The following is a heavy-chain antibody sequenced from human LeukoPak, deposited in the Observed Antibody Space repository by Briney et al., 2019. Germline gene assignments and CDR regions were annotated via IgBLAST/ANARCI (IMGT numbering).Heavy chain of an antibody. CDR2: MNPNSGNT. J-gene: IGHJ3*02. D-gene: IGHD3-16*02. V-gene: IGHV1-8*02. CDR3: AGVNYDYVWGSYRDDAFDI. Sequence: ASVKVSCKASGGTFSSYAINWVRQATGQGLEWMGWMNPNSGNTGYAQKFQGRVTMTRNTSISTAYMELSSLRSEDTAVYYCAGVNYDYVWGSYRDDAFDIWGQGTMVTVSS. CDR1: GGTFSSYA.